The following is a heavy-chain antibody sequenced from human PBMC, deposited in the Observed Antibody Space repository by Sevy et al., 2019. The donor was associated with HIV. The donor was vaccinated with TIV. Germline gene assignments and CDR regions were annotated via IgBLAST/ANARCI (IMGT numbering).Heavy chain of an antibody. CDR1: GFTFSSYW. Sequence: GGSLRLSCAASGFTFSSYWMSWVRQAPGKGLEWVANIKQDGREKYYVDSVKGRFTISRDNAKNSRYLQMNSLRAEDTAVYYCAREYCSSTSCYAFDYWGQGTLVTVSS. V-gene: IGHV3-7*03. D-gene: IGHD2-2*01. CDR2: IKQDGREK. J-gene: IGHJ4*02. CDR3: AREYCSSTSCYAFDY.